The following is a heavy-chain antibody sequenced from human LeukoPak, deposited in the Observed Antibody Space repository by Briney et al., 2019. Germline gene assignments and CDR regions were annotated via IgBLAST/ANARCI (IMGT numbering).Heavy chain of an antibody. V-gene: IGHV3-23*01. CDR2: ISGSGGST. D-gene: IGHD3-10*01. Sequence: QAGGSLRLSCTASGFTFGDYAMSWVRQAPGKGLEWVSAISGSGGSTYYADSVKDRFAISRDNSKNTLYLQMNSLRAEDTAVYYCAKMADYYGLEAFDIWGQGTMVTVSS. J-gene: IGHJ3*02. CDR1: GFTFGDYA. CDR3: AKMADYYGLEAFDI.